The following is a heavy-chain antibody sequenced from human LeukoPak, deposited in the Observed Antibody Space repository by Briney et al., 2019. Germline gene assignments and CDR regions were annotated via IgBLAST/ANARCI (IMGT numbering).Heavy chain of an antibody. Sequence: QPGGSLRLSCAASGFTLSSYWMSWVRQAPGKGLEWVANIKQDGSEKYYVDSVKGRFTISRDNAKNSLYLQMNSLRAEDTAVYYCARAPWNDFDYWGQGTLVTVSS. J-gene: IGHJ4*02. CDR1: GFTLSSYW. CDR2: IKQDGSEK. V-gene: IGHV3-7*01. D-gene: IGHD1-1*01. CDR3: ARAPWNDFDY.